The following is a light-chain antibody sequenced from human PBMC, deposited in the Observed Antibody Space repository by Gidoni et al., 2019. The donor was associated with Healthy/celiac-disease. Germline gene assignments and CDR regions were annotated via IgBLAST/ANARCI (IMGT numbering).Light chain of an antibody. V-gene: IGKV3-20*01. CDR3: QQYVSSTGT. CDR1: QSVSSSY. Sequence: EIVLTQSPGTLSLSPGERATLSCRASQSVSSSYLAWYQQKPGQAPRLLIYGASSRATGIPDRFRGSGSGTDFTLTISRLEPEDLAVYYCQQYVSSTGTFGQGTKVEIK. CDR2: GAS. J-gene: IGKJ1*01.